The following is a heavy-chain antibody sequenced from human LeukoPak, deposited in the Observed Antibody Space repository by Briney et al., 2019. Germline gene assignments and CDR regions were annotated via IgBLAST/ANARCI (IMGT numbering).Heavy chain of an antibody. J-gene: IGHJ4*02. D-gene: IGHD3-9*01. CDR2: IYHSGST. CDR1: GYSISSGYY. CDR3: ARHVSYYDILTGYFPGYFDY. Sequence: SETLSLTCTVSGYSISSGYYWGWIRQPPGKGLEWIGSIYHSGSTYYNPSLKSRVTISVDTSKNQFSLKLSSVTAADTAVYYCARHVSYYDILTGYFPGYFDYWGQGTLVTVSS. V-gene: IGHV4-38-2*02.